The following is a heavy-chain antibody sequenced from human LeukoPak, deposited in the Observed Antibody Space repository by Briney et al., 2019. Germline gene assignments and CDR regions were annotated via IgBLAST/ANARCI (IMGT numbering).Heavy chain of an antibody. V-gene: IGHV4-39*07. Sequence: SETLSLTCTVSGGSISSSSYYWGWIRQPPGKGLEWIGSIYYSGSTYYNPSLKSRVTISVDTSKNQFSLKLSSVTAADTAVYYCASSGSYSFGNWFDPWGQGTLVTVSS. D-gene: IGHD1-26*01. J-gene: IGHJ5*02. CDR3: ASSGSYSFGNWFDP. CDR2: IYYSGST. CDR1: GGSISSSSYY.